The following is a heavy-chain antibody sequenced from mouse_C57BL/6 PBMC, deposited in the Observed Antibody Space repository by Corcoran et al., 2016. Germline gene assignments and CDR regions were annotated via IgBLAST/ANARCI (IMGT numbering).Heavy chain of an antibody. CDR3: ARAPDSSGYVGFAY. CDR2: INTYSGVP. CDR1: GYTFTTYG. J-gene: IGHJ3*01. V-gene: IGHV9-3*01. Sequence: QIQLVQSGPELKKPGETVKISCKASGYTFTTYGMSWVKQAPGKGLKWMGWINTYSGVPTYADDFKGRFAFSLETSASTAYLQINNLKNEDTDTYFWARAPDSSGYVGFAYWGKGTLVTVSA. D-gene: IGHD3-2*02.